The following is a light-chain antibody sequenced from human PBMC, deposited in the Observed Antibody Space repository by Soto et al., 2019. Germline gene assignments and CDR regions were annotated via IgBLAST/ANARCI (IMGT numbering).Light chain of an antibody. J-gene: IGLJ1*01. V-gene: IGLV2-11*01. CDR3: CSYAGSSTYV. CDR1: SSDVGGYNY. CDR2: DVT. Sequence: QSVLTQPRSVSGSPGQSVTISCTGTSSDVGGYNYVSWYQQYPGKAPKLLIFDVTERPSGIPDRFSGSKSGNTASLTISGLQAEDEADYYCCSYAGSSTYVFGTGTKGPS.